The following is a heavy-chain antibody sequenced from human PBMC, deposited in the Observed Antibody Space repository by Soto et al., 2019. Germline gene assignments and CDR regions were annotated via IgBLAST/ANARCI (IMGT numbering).Heavy chain of an antibody. Sequence: EVQLVESGGGLVQPGGSLRLSCAASGFTFSGSWMHWVRKAPGKGLVWVSRISSDGSSTTYADSVKGRFTISRDNAKNMLYLQMNSLRAEDTAVYYCATAGTGTFTYWGQGTLATVSS. CDR3: ATAGTGTFTY. J-gene: IGHJ4*02. D-gene: IGHD1-1*01. CDR2: ISSDGSST. CDR1: GFTFSGSW. V-gene: IGHV3-74*03.